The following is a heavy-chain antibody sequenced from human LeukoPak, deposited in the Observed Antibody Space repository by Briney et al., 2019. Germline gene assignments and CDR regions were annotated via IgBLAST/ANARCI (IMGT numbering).Heavy chain of an antibody. V-gene: IGHV1-69*05. Sequence: SVKVSCKASGGTFSSYAISWVRQAPGQGLECMGGIIPIFGTANYAQKFQGRVTITTDESTSTAYMELSSLRSEDTAVYYCARMDYDSSGYPDWGQGTLVTVSS. J-gene: IGHJ4*02. D-gene: IGHD3-22*01. CDR3: ARMDYDSSGYPD. CDR1: GGTFSSYA. CDR2: IIPIFGTA.